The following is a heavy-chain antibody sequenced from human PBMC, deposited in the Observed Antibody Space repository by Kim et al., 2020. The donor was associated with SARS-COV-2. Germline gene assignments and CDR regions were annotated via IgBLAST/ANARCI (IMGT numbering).Heavy chain of an antibody. V-gene: IGHV4-34*01. J-gene: IGHJ4*02. D-gene: IGHD6-13*01. Sequence: PSLKSRVTISVDTSKNQFSLKLSSVTAADTAVYYCARVRRQQLGPYYFDYWGQGTLVTVSS. CDR3: ARVRRQQLGPYYFDY.